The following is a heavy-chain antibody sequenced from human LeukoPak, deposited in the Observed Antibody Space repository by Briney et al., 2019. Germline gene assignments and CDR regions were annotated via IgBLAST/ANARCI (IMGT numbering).Heavy chain of an antibody. CDR3: ARGLTSGIDYRGRWPYLDY. CDR1: GGSISSGGYY. Sequence: KPSQTLSLTCTVSGGSISSGGYYWSWIRQPPGKGLEWIGEIIHSGNTNYNPSLRSRVTISVDTSKNQFSLKLISVTAADTAVYYCARGLTSGIDYRGRWPYLDYWGQGTLVTVSS. CDR2: IIHSGNT. D-gene: IGHD1-26*01. V-gene: IGHV4-30-2*01. J-gene: IGHJ4*02.